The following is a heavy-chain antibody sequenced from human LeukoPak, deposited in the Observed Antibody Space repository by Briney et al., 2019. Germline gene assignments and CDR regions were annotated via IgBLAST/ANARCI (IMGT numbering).Heavy chain of an antibody. CDR3: AKDRLGTLGAVIQDY. V-gene: IGHV3-48*01. CDR1: EFTFSSYS. Sequence: PGGSLRLSCAASEFTFSSYSMNWVRQAPGKGLEWVSYITNSGNSKSYADSVKGRFTISRDNSKRTLHLQMNSLRAEDTAVYYCAKDRLGTLGAVIQDYWGQGTLVTVSS. D-gene: IGHD3-3*01. CDR2: ITNSGNSK. J-gene: IGHJ4*02.